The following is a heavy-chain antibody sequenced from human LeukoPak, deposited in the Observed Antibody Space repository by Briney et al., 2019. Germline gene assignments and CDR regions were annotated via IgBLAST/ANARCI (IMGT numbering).Heavy chain of an antibody. J-gene: IGHJ4*02. CDR1: AGTFSSYT. CDR3: ARGPITNDFWSGYYSDY. V-gene: IGHV1-69*02. Sequence: ASVKVCCKASAGTFSSYTISWVRQAPGQGLEWMGRIIPILGIANYAQKFQGRVTITADKSTSTAYMELSSLRSEDTAVYYCARGPITNDFWSGYYSDYWGQGTLVTVSS. CDR2: IIPILGIA. D-gene: IGHD3-3*01.